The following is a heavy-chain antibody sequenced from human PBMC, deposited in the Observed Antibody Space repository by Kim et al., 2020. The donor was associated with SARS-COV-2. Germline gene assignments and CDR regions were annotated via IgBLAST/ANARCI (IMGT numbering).Heavy chain of an antibody. D-gene: IGHD6-25*01. V-gene: IGHV3-73*01. CDR2: YAT. CDR3: TRFSARADY. Sequence: YATAYAASVKGRFTISRDDSKNTAYLQMNSLKTEDTAVYYCTRFSARADYWGQGTLVTVSS. J-gene: IGHJ4*02.